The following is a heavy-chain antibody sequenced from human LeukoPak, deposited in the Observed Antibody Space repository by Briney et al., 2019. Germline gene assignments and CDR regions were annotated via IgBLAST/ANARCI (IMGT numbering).Heavy chain of an antibody. CDR3: AKIPGGRLTTVTNFDY. Sequence: GGSLRLSCAASGFTFSSYSMNWVRQAPGKGLEWVSYINSGSSTIHYADSVKGRFTISRDNAKNSLYLQMNSLRAEDTAVYYCAKIPGGRLTTVTNFDYWGQGTLVTVSS. J-gene: IGHJ4*02. CDR1: GFTFSSYS. V-gene: IGHV3-48*01. CDR2: INSGSSTI. D-gene: IGHD4-17*01.